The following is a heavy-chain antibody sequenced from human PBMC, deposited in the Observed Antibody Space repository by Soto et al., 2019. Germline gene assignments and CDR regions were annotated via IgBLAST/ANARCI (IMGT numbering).Heavy chain of an antibody. J-gene: IGHJ4*02. CDR3: ARDVGYGLIDY. Sequence: EASVKVSCKASGYTFTSYGISWVRQAPGRGLEWMGWINAYNGNTNYAQKLQGRVTMTTGTSTSTAYMELRSLRSDDTAVYYCARDVGYGLIDYWGQGTLVTVS. D-gene: IGHD5-18*01. CDR2: INAYNGNT. CDR1: GYTFTSYG. V-gene: IGHV1-18*01.